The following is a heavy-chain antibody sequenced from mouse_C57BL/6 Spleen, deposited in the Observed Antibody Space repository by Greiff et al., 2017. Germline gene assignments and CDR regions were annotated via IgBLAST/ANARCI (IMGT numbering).Heavy chain of an antibody. CDR1: GYTFTNYW. Sequence: QVQLQQSGAELVRPGTSVKMSCKASGYTFTNYWIGWAKQRPGHGLEWIGDIYPGGGYTNYNEKFKGKATLTADKSSSTAYMQFSSLTSEDSAIYYCAICDYDRGDYWGQGTTLTVSS. CDR2: IYPGGGYT. CDR3: AICDYDRGDY. J-gene: IGHJ2*01. V-gene: IGHV1-63*01. D-gene: IGHD2-4*01.